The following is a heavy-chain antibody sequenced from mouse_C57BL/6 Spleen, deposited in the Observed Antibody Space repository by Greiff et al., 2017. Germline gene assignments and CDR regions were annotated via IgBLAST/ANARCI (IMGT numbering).Heavy chain of an antibody. V-gene: IGHV6-3*01. CDR2: IRLKSDNYAT. Sequence: EVQVVESGGGLVQPGGSMKLSCVASGFTFSNYWMNWVRQSPEKGLEWVAQIRLKSDNYATHYAESVKGRFTISRDDSKSSVYLQMNNVRAEDTGIYYCTGLGPWYFDVWGTGTTVTVSS. CDR1: GFTFSNYW. CDR3: TGLGPWYFDV. D-gene: IGHD4-1*01. J-gene: IGHJ1*03.